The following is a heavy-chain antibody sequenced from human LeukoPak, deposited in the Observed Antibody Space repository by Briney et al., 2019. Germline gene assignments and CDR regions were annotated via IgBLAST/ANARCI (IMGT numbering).Heavy chain of an antibody. CDR1: GGSISSGSYY. Sequence: SQTLSLTCTVSGGSISSGSYYWSWIRQRAGRGLEWIGRINTSGSTNYNPSLKSRVTISVDTSKNQFSLKLSSVTAADTAVYYCASIQSYYFGLDVWGQGTTVTVSS. D-gene: IGHD4-11*01. V-gene: IGHV4-61*02. CDR3: ASIQSYYFGLDV. CDR2: INTSGST. J-gene: IGHJ6*02.